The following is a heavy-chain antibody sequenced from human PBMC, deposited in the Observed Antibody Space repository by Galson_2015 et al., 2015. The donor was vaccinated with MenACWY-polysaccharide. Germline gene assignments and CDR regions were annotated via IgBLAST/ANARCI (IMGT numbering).Heavy chain of an antibody. J-gene: IGHJ4*02. CDR3: AKGGGASSSSPYDY. D-gene: IGHD6-6*01. Sequence: SLRLSCAASGFTFSSYATNWVRQAPGKGLEWVSAISGSSATTYYADSVKGRFTISRDNSKNTLYLQMNSLRAEDTAIYYCAKGGGASSSSPYDYWGQGTLVTVSS. CDR2: ISGSSATT. CDR1: GFTFSSYA. V-gene: IGHV3-23*01.